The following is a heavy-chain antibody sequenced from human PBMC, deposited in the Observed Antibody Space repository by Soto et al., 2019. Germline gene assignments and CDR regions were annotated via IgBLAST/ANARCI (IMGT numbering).Heavy chain of an antibody. Sequence: QVQLVQSGAEEKKPGASVKVSCKASGYTFTNYAIHWVRQAPGQRLEWMGWINAGNGNTKHSQKFQGRVTIPGDTSASTAYMELSSLRSEDTAVYYCARGVAPYYFDYWGQGTLVTVSS. D-gene: IGHD2-15*01. CDR1: GYTFTNYA. CDR2: INAGNGNT. J-gene: IGHJ4*02. CDR3: ARGVAPYYFDY. V-gene: IGHV1-3*05.